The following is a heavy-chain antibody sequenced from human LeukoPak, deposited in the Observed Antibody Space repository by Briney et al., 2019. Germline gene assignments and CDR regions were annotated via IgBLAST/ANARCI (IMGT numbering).Heavy chain of an antibody. D-gene: IGHD4-11*01. V-gene: IGHV3-30*02. Sequence: GGSLRLSCAASGFTFSNYGMHWVRQAPGKGLKWVAFIQYDGSNKDYEDSVKGRFTISRDNSKNTLYLQMNSLRAEDTAVYYCAKDLFTFTQIAVTIFDYWGQGTLVTVSS. CDR1: GFTFSNYG. J-gene: IGHJ4*02. CDR3: AKDLFTFTQIAVTIFDY. CDR2: IQYDGSNK.